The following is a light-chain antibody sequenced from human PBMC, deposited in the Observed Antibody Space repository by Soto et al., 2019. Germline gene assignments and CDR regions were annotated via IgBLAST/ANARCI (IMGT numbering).Light chain of an antibody. CDR1: SSDVGRYDY. CDR3: AAWDDSLNGVV. Sequence: QAVVTQPPSASGSPGQSVTISCTGTSSDVGRYDYVSWFQQHPGKAPKLLLYEVSERPSGVPDRFSGSKSGNTASLAISGLQSEDEADYYCAAWDDSLNGVVFGGGTKLTVL. J-gene: IGLJ2*01. CDR2: EVS. V-gene: IGLV2-8*01.